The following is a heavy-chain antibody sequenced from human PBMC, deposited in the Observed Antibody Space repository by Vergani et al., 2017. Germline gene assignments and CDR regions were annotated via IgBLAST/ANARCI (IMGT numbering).Heavy chain of an antibody. Sequence: WSSLAPGKGLEWVAVISYDGSNKYYADSVKGRFTISRDNSKNTLYLQMNSLRAEDTAVYYCAKGRPVVVVAAAMEYYWGQGTLVTVSS. CDR3: AKGRPVVVVAAAMEYY. V-gene: IGHV3-30*18. J-gene: IGHJ4*02. D-gene: IGHD2-15*01. CDR2: ISYDGSNK.